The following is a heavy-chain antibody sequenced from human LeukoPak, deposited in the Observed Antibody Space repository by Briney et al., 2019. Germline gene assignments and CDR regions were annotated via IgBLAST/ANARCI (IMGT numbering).Heavy chain of an antibody. CDR2: ISYDGSNK. Sequence: GGSLRLSCAASGFTFSSYGMHWVRQAPGKGLEWVAVISYDGSNKYYADSVKGRFTISRDNSKNTLYLQMNSLRAEDTAVYYCAKELGVVVPAAAPQYYYYYYGMDVWGQGTTVTVSS. V-gene: IGHV3-30*18. CDR3: AKELGVVVPAAAPQYYYYYYGMDV. CDR1: GFTFSSYG. D-gene: IGHD2-2*01. J-gene: IGHJ6*02.